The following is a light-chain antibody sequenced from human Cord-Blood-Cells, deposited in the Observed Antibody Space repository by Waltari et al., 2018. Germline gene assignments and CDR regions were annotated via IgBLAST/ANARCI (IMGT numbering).Light chain of an antibody. J-gene: IGKJ2*01. CDR3: QQSYSTSYT. V-gene: IGKV1-39*01. Sequence: DIQMIQAPASLSASAGERVTISCRASQSISNYLKWYQQKPGKAPKLLLYAASSLQSGVPSRFSGSGSGTDFTLTISSLQPEDFATYYCQQSYSTSYTFGQGTKLEIK. CDR1: QSISNY. CDR2: AAS.